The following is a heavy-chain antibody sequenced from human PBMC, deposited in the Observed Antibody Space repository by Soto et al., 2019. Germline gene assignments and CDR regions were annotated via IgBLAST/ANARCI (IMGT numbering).Heavy chain of an antibody. J-gene: IGHJ4*02. D-gene: IGHD2-2*01. V-gene: IGHV3-23*01. CDR1: GFSFSSYA. CDR2: ISGSGGST. Sequence: PGGCLRLSCAASGFSFSSYAMGWVRQTPGKGLEWVSAISGSGGSTYYADSVKGRFTISGDNSKNTLYLQMNSLRAEDTAVYYCAKRLAGNIVVVPAAPIDYWGQRPLVTVSS. CDR3: AKRLAGNIVVVPAAPIDY.